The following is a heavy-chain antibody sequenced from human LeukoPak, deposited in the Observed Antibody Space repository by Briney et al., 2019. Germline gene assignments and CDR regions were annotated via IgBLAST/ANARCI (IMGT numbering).Heavy chain of an antibody. D-gene: IGHD4/OR15-4a*01. J-gene: IGHJ6*02. CDR3: AREDPQTKVPEGMDV. CDR1: GGSISHYY. Sequence: SETLSLTCTASGGSISHYYWSWIRQPPGKGPEWIGYIYYTGTTNYNPSLKSRVTISVDTSKNQFSLKLNSVTAADTAVYYCAREDPQTKVPEGMDVWGQGTTVTVSS. CDR2: IYYTGTT. V-gene: IGHV4-59*01.